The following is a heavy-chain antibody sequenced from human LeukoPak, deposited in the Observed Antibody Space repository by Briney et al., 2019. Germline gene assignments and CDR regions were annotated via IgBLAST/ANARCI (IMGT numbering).Heavy chain of an antibody. CDR2: INPNSGDT. CDR1: GYTAYH. J-gene: IGHJ4*02. V-gene: IGHV1-2*04. D-gene: IGHD6-19*01. Sequence: ASVKVSCKASGYTAYHMHWVRQAPGQGLEWMGWINPNSGDTNYAQKFQGWVTMTRVTSISTSYMELNSLRSDDTAMYYCARVSSGGWHFDYWGQGTLVTVSS. CDR3: ARVSSGGWHFDY.